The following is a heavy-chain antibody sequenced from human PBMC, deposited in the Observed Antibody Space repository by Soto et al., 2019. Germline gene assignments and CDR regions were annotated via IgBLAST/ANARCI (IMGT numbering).Heavy chain of an antibody. CDR2: IIPIFGTA. CDR1: GGTFSSYA. CDR3: ATPPDRIGDYYYYGMDV. Sequence: GASVKVSCKASGGTFSSYAISWVRQAPGQGLEWMGGIIPIFGTANYAQKFQGRVTITADESTSTAYMELSSLRSEDTAVYYCATPPDRIGDYYYYGMDVWGQGTTVTVSS. V-gene: IGHV1-69*13. J-gene: IGHJ6*02.